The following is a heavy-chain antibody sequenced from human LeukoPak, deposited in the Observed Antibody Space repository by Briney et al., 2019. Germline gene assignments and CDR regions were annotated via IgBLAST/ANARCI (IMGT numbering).Heavy chain of an antibody. J-gene: IGHJ5*02. CDR2: INPNSGGT. D-gene: IGHD3-22*01. CDR1: GYTFTGYY. Sequence: ASVKVSCKASGYTFTGYYMHWVRRAPGQGLEWMGWINPNSGGTNYAQKFQGRVTMTRDTSISTAYMELSRLRSDDTAVYYCARSDTYYYDSSGSGWFDPWGQGTLVTVSS. V-gene: IGHV1-2*02. CDR3: ARSDTYYYDSSGSGWFDP.